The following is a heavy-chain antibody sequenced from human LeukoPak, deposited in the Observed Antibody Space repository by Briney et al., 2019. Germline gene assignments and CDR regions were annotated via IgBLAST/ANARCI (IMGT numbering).Heavy chain of an antibody. V-gene: IGHV1-8*02. CDR2: MNPNSGNT. Sequence: ASVKVSCKASGGTFSSYAISWVRQAPGQGLEWMGWMNPNSGNTGYAQKFQGRVTMTRNTSISTAYMELSSLRSEDTAVYYCARGGTWIQLWLPWDYWGQGTLVTVSS. CDR3: ARGGTWIQLWLPWDY. D-gene: IGHD5-18*01. CDR1: GGTFSSYA. J-gene: IGHJ4*02.